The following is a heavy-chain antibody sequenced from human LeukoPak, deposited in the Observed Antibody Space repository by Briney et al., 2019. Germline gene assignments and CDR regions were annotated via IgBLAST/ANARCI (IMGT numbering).Heavy chain of an antibody. Sequence: GGSLRLSCAASGFTFSSYWMSWVRQAPGKGLELVANIKQDGSEKYYVDSVKGRFTISRDNSKNTLYLQMNSLRAEDTAVYYCAKDFQYYDSSGYYSYWGQGTLVTVSS. V-gene: IGHV3-7*01. CDR3: AKDFQYYDSSGYYSY. CDR1: GFTFSSYW. J-gene: IGHJ4*02. CDR2: IKQDGSEK. D-gene: IGHD3-22*01.